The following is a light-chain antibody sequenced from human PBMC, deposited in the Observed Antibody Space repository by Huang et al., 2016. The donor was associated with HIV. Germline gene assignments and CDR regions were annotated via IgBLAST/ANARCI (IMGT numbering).Light chain of an antibody. V-gene: IGKV1-27*01. CDR3: QRYDSAPRA. CDR1: QDIGNF. Sequence: DIQMTQSPSSLSASPGVRVTLSCRANQDIGNFLAWYQHKPGGVPRLLIYGASHLQSGVPSRFSGRGSGTDFTLTITSFQPDDVATYYCQRYDSAPRAFGQGTKVEI. J-gene: IGKJ1*01. CDR2: GAS.